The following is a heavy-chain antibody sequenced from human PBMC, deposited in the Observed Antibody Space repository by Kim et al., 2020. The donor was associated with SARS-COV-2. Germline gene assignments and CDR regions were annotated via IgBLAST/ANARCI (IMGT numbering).Heavy chain of an antibody. J-gene: IGHJ6*03. CDR1: GGTFSSYA. CDR2: IIPILGIA. D-gene: IGHD3-3*01. V-gene: IGHV1-69*04. CDR3: ARGRGATIFGVVNYMDV. Sequence: SVKVSCKASGGTFSSYAISWVRQAPGQGLEWMGRIIPILGIANYAQKFQGRVTITADKSTSTAYMELSSLRSEDTAVYYCARGRGATIFGVVNYMDVWGKGTTVTVSS.